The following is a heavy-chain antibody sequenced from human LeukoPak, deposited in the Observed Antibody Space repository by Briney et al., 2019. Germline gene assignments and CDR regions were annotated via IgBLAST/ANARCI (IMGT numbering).Heavy chain of an antibody. D-gene: IGHD1-1*01. J-gene: IGHJ4*02. CDR2: KSYDGSDR. Sequence: GGSLRLSCVASGFTFSSYGMHWVRQAPGKGPEWVAVKSYDGSDRYYANFVKGRFTISRDNSKNTLFLQTNSMRPEDTAVYYCAKGVSRGVDPTGLEYWGQGTLVTVSS. CDR1: GFTFSSYG. V-gene: IGHV3-30*18. CDR3: AKGVSRGVDPTGLEY.